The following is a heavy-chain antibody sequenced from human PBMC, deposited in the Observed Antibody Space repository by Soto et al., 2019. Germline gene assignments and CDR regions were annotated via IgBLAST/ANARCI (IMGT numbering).Heavy chain of an antibody. V-gene: IGHV4-4*07. Sequence: PSETLSLTCTVSGGAINSYYWTLIRQPAGKGLECIWRIYSSGSTKYNNSLQSRVTMSLDTSKNKFSLRFTSVTAADTAVYYCERGKRFSDRLEPWGQGTLVTVSS. D-gene: IGHD3-3*01. J-gene: IGHJ5*02. CDR2: IYSSGST. CDR3: ERGKRFSDRLEP. CDR1: GGAINSYY.